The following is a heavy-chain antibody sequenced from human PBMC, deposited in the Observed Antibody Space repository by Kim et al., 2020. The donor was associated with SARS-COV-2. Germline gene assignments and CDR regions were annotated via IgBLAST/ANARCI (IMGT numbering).Heavy chain of an antibody. D-gene: IGHD4-17*01. V-gene: IGHV1-46*01. CDR3: ARDPTQKNYGDYVMAWFDP. CDR2: INPSGGST. Sequence: ASVKVSCKASGYTFTSYYMHWVRQAPGQGLEWMGIINPSGGSTSYAQKFQGRVTMTRDTSTSTVYMELSSLRSEDTAVYYCARDPTQKNYGDYVMAWFDPWGQGTLVTVSS. J-gene: IGHJ5*02. CDR1: GYTFTSYY.